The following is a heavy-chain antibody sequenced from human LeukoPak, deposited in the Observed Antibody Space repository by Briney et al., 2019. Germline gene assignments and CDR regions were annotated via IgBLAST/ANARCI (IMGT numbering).Heavy chain of an antibody. CDR2: INHSGST. CDR1: GGSFSGYY. D-gene: IGHD3-10*01. J-gene: IGHJ4*02. Sequence: PSETLSLTCAVYGGSFSGYYWSWIRQPPGKGLEWIGEINHSGSTNYNPSLKSRVTISVDTSKNQFSLKLSSVTAADTAVYYCARGKGFRGYYFDHWGQGTLVTVSS. V-gene: IGHV4-34*01. CDR3: ARGKGFRGYYFDH.